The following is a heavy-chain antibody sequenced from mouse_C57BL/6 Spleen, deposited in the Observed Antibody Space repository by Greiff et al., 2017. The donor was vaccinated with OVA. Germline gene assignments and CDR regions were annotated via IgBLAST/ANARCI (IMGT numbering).Heavy chain of an antibody. CDR1: GYTFTSYG. V-gene: IGHV1-81*01. D-gene: IGHD1-2*01. CDR3: ARGGITTGFRDD. CDR2: INPRSGNT. J-gene: IGHJ2*01. Sequence: QVQLQQSGAELARPGASVKLSCKASGYTFTSYGISWVKQRTGPGLEWIGEINPRSGNTYYNEKFKGKATLTADKSSSTAYMELRSLTSEYSAVYFCARGGITTGFRDDWGQGTTLTVSS.